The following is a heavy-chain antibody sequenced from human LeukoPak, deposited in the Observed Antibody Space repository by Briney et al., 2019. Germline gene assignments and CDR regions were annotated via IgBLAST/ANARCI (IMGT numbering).Heavy chain of an antibody. J-gene: IGHJ4*02. CDR3: ARGWRYYFDY. V-gene: IGHV4-59*01. CDR1: GGSISSYY. D-gene: IGHD3-3*01. Sequence: PSETLSLTCTVSGGSISSYYWSWIRQPAGKGLEWIGYIYYSGSTNYNPSLKSRVTISVDTSKNQFSLKLSSVTAADTAVYYCARGWRYYFDYWGQGTLVTVSS. CDR2: IYYSGST.